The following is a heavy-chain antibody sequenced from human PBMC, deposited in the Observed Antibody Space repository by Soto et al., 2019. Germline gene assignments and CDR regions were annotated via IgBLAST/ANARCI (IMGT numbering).Heavy chain of an antibody. CDR3: AKGLGGTITLPDY. D-gene: IGHD1-26*01. J-gene: IGHJ4*02. CDR1: GFTFSNYA. Sequence: QVQLVESGGGVVQPGRSLRLSCAASGFTFSNYAMHWVRQAPGKGLEWVASIWYDGSNTYYVGSVKGRFTISRDNSKNTLFLQLSSLRAEDTAIYFCAKGLGGTITLPDYWGQGTLVTVSS. V-gene: IGHV3-33*06. CDR2: IWYDGSNT.